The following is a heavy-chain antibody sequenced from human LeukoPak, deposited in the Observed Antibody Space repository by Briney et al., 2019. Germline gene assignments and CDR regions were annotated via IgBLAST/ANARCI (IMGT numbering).Heavy chain of an antibody. J-gene: IGHJ6*03. D-gene: IGHD3-10*01. CDR1: GCTFSNHD. CDR2: ITGSSNSI. Sequence: GGSLRLSCATPGCTFSNHDMNWVRQAPGKGLEWVSSITGSSNSIDFADSVKGRFAISRDNAKNSLFLQMDSLRVEDTAVYYCVREGSGSTHYMDVWGKGTTVIVSS. V-gene: IGHV3-21*01. CDR3: VREGSGSTHYMDV.